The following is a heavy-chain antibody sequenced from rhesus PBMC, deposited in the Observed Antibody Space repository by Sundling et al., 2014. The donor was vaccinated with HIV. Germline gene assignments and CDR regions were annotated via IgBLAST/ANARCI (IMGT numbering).Heavy chain of an antibody. Sequence: QVQLEESGPGLVKPSETLSLTCGVSGGSFSDYYWGWVRQPPGKGLQWIGYISGGSGSTDYNPSLKSRVTISIDTSKDHFSLKLNSVTAADTAVYYCTRGGIAAGLWGQGVLVTVSS. CDR1: GGSFSDYY. CDR2: ISGGSGST. D-gene: IGHD6-13*01. J-gene: IGHJ4*01. CDR3: TRGGIAAGL. V-gene: IGHV4-165*01.